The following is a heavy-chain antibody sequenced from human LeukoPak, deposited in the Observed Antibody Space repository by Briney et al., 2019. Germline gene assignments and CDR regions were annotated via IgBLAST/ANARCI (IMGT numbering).Heavy chain of an antibody. V-gene: IGHV3-21*04. D-gene: IGHD2-2*01. CDR3: AKDTTYCSSTSCYFQVDSFDY. J-gene: IGHJ4*02. Sequence: GGSLRLSCAASGFTFSSYSMNWVRQAPGKGLEWVSSISSSSSYIYYADSVKGRFTISRDNAKNSLYLQMNSLRAEDTAVYYCAKDTTYCSSTSCYFQVDSFDYWGQGTLVTVSS. CDR2: ISSSSSYI. CDR1: GFTFSSYS.